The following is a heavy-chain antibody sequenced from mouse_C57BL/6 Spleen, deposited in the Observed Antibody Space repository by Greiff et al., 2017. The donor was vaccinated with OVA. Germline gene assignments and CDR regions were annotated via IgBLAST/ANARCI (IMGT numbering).Heavy chain of an antibody. V-gene: IGHV1-69*01. J-gene: IGHJ2*01. Sequence: QVQLQQSGAELVMPGASVKLSCKASGYTFTSYWMHWVKQRPGQGLEWIGEIDPSDSYTNYNQKFKGKSTLTVDKSSSTAFMQLSSLTSEDSAVYYFARRGYFDYWGPGSTLTVSS. CDR1: GYTFTSYW. CDR3: ARRGYFDY. CDR2: IDPSDSYT.